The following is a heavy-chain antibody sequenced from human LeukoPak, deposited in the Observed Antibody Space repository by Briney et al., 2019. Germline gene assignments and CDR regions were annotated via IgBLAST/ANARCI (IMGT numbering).Heavy chain of an antibody. CDR1: GFTFSDYY. V-gene: IGHV3-53*01. Sequence: PGGSLRLSCAASGFTFSDYYMSWIRQAPGKGLEWVSVIYSGGSTYYADSVKGRFTISRDNSKNTLYLQMNSLRAEDTAVYYCASNFDSSGYPFDYWGQGTLVTVSS. CDR2: IYSGGST. CDR3: ASNFDSSGYPFDY. J-gene: IGHJ4*02. D-gene: IGHD3-22*01.